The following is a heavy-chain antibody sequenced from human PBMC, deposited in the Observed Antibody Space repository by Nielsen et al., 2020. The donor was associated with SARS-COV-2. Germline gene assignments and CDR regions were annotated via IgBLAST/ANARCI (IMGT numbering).Heavy chain of an antibody. CDR2: ISSSGSTI. V-gene: IGHV3-11*01. CDR1: GFTFSYYY. CDR3: ARAYIALNV. J-gene: IGHJ4*02. Sequence: GESLKISCAASGFTFSYYYMSWIRQAPGKGLEWVSYISSSGSTIYYADSVKGRFTISRDNAKNSLYLQMNSLRAEDTAVYYCARAYIALNVWGQGTLVTVSS. D-gene: IGHD5-12*01.